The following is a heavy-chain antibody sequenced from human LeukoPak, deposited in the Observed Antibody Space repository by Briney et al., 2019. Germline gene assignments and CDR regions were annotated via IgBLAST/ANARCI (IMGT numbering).Heavy chain of an antibody. D-gene: IGHD4-17*01. CDR1: GGSISSSIYY. V-gene: IGHV4-39*07. Sequence: PSETLSLTCTVPGGSISSSIYYWGWIRQPPGKCLEWIGYIYYSGSTYYNPSLKSRVTISVDTSKNQFSLKLSSVTAADTAVYYCAKGRLRRALDYWGQGTLVTVSS. J-gene: IGHJ4*02. CDR3: AKGRLRRALDY. CDR2: IYYSGST.